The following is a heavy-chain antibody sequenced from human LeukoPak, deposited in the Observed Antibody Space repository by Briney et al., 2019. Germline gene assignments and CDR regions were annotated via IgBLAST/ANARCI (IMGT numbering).Heavy chain of an antibody. V-gene: IGHV4-4*07. CDR2: IYTSGST. Sequence: SETLSLTCAVYGGSFSGYYWSWIRQPAGKGLEWIGRIYTSGSTNYNPSLKSRVTMSVDTSKNQFSLKLSSVTAADTAVYYCAREGYGSGSYRTYYFDYWGQGTLVTVSS. D-gene: IGHD3-10*01. J-gene: IGHJ4*02. CDR1: GGSFSGYY. CDR3: AREGYGSGSYRTYYFDY.